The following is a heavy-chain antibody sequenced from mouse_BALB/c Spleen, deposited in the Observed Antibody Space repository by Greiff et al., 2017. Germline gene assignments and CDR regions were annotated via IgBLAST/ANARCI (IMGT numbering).Heavy chain of an antibody. D-gene: IGHD3-3*01. Sequence: EVQRVESGGGLVKPGGSLKLSCAASGFTFSDYYMYWVRQTPEKRLEWVATISDGGSYTYYPDSVKGRFTISRDNAKNNLYLQMSSLKSEDTAMYYCARDRGTPYWGQGTLVTVSA. CDR3: ARDRGTPY. V-gene: IGHV5-4*02. CDR1: GFTFSDYY. J-gene: IGHJ3*01. CDR2: ISDGGSYT.